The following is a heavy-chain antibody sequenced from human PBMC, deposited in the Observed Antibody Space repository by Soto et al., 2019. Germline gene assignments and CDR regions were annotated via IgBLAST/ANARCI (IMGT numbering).Heavy chain of an antibody. CDR1: GASSNSRGDC. Sequence: ILCLRCTVAGASSNSRGDCWSWIRQHPGTGLEWIGYIYYSGSTYYNPSLKSRVTISVDTSKNQFSLKLSSVTAADTAVYYCARVHSRTQLWSSQYYYHGIDVWAQGPTVTVSS. CDR3: ARVHSRTQLWSSQYYYHGIDV. CDR2: IYYSGST. V-gene: IGHV4-31*03. D-gene: IGHD5-18*01. J-gene: IGHJ6*02.